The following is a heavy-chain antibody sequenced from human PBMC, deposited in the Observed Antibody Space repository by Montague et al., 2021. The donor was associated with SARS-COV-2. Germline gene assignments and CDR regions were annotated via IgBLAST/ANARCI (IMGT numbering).Heavy chain of an antibody. CDR3: ANADRCSSGSCYSPLDS. CDR2: IYYSGST. D-gene: IGHD2-15*01. V-gene: IGHV4-39*01. Sequence: SETLSLTCIVSGGSISSSYYWGWIRQPPGKGLEWIGSIYYSGSTYYNPSLKSRVTISVDTSKNQFSLKLSSVTAADTAVYYCANADRCSSGSCYSPLDSWGQGSLVTVSS. J-gene: IGHJ4*02. CDR1: GGSISSSYY.